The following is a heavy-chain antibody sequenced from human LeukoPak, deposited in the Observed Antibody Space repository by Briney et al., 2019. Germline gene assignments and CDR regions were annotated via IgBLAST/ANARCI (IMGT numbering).Heavy chain of an antibody. CDR3: ARVQTYFFDSRGLFYFDY. J-gene: IGHJ4*02. D-gene: IGHD3-22*01. CDR2: IYFSGST. Sequence: SQTLSLTCTVSGDSISTGGYYWSWVRQHPGRGLEWIGNIYFSGSTNYNPSLKRRVAISVDTSKNQFFLNLTSVTVADTAVYYCARVQTYFFDSRGLFYFDYWGQGTLVTVSS. CDR1: GDSISTGGYY. V-gene: IGHV4-31*03.